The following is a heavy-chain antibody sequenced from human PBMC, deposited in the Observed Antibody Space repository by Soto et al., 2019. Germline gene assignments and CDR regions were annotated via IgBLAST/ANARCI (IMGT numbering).Heavy chain of an antibody. V-gene: IGHV1-18*01. J-gene: IGHJ4*02. D-gene: IGHD2-2*01. Sequence: GASVKVSCKTSGYTFTYYRIAWVRQAPGQGLEWMGWISADSGNTNYAQKLQGRVTMTTDTSTTTAYMALRSLRSGDTAVYYCATLYCSTASCQIDYWGQGTLVTVSS. CDR3: ATLYCSTASCQIDY. CDR2: ISADSGNT. CDR1: GYTFTYYR.